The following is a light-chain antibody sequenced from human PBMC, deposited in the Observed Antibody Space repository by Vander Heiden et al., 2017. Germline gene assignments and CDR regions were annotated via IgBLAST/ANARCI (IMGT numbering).Light chain of an antibody. CDR2: GKN. CDR3: NSRDSSGNHVV. J-gene: IGLJ2*01. Sequence: SSELTQDPAVSVALRQTVRITFQGDSLRSYYASWYQQKQGQAPVLVIYGKNNRPSGIPDRFSGASSGNTASLTITGAQAEDEADYYCNSRDSSGNHVVFGGGTKLTVL. V-gene: IGLV3-19*01. CDR1: SLRSYY.